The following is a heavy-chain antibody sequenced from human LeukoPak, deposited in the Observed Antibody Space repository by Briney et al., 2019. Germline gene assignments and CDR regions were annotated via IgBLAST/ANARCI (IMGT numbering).Heavy chain of an antibody. Sequence: ASVKVSCKTSHYILASYGISWLRQAPGHGLESMVWIGTYNGYTNFAQNLQGRLTGTTDTSPRTVYMEFRSLRSDDTTVYYCARAGRTSTGVFDNWGQGTLVTVSS. V-gene: IGHV1-18*04. D-gene: IGHD2-2*01. CDR2: IGTYNGYT. CDR3: ARAGRTSTGVFDN. CDR1: HYILASYG. J-gene: IGHJ4*02.